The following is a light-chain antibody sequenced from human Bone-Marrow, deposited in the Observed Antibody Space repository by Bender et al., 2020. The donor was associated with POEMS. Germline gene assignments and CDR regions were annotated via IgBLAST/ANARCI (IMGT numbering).Light chain of an antibody. J-gene: IGLJ2*01. CDR2: VDNDGGY. V-gene: IGLV4-69*01. CDR3: QTWDTGIVI. CDR1: SGHRKFA. Sequence: QVVLTQAPSAAASLGASVNLTCTLSSGHRKFAVAWHQEQPQKGPRYLMKVDNDGGYTRGDGIPDRFSGSKSGADHFLTISSLQSNDEAEYYCQTWDTGIVIFGGGTKVTVL.